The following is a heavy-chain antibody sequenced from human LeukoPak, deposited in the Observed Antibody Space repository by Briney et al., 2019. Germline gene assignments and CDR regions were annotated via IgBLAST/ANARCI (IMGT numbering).Heavy chain of an antibody. D-gene: IGHD1-26*01. CDR1: GFTFSSYG. CDR3: AKDGGSNSYWYFDL. CDR2: IAHDGSQT. Sequence: PGGSLRLSCAASGFTFSSYGMHWVRQAPGKGLEWVAVIAHDGSQTYYSDSVKGRFTISRDNSKNTLYLQMSSLRAEDTAVYFCAKDGGSNSYWYFDLWGRGTLVTVSS. V-gene: IGHV3-30*19. J-gene: IGHJ2*01.